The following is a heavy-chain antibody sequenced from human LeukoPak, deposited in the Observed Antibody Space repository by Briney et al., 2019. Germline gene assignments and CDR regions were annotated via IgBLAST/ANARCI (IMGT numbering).Heavy chain of an antibody. D-gene: IGHD2-2*01. Sequence: PWGSLRLSCAASGFPFSSHGMSWVRQAPGKGLEWVSGIIGGGGSTYYADSVKGRFTISGDNSRNTLFLQMNSLRAEDTAVYYCAHGAMYQLDYWGQGTLVTVSS. CDR3: AHGAMYQLDY. V-gene: IGHV3-23*01. CDR1: GFPFSSHG. J-gene: IGHJ4*02. CDR2: IIGGGGST.